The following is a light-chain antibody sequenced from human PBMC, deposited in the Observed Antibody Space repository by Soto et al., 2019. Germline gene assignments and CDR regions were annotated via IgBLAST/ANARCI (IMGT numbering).Light chain of an antibody. CDR2: RAS. V-gene: IGKV3-20*01. J-gene: IGKJ5*01. CDR3: QQYGSSPIT. CDR1: QSVTSNY. Sequence: EIVLTQSPGTLSLSPGARAPLSCRASQSVTSNYLAWYQQKPGQAPRLLIYRASSRATGIPDKFSANGSGTDFTLTISRLESEDFAVYYCQQYGSSPITFGQGTRLEIK.